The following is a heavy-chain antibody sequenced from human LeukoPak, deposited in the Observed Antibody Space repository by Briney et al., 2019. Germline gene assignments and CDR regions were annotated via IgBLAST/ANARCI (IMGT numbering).Heavy chain of an antibody. Sequence: PSETLSLTCTVSGGSISSSSYYWGWIRQPPGKGLEWIGSIYYSGSTYYNPSLKSRVTISVDTSKNQFSLKLSSVTAADTAVYYCASGDIVGVPAAMDYWGQGTLVTVSS. CDR3: ASGDIVGVPAAMDY. CDR1: GGSISSSSYY. V-gene: IGHV4-39*01. J-gene: IGHJ4*02. D-gene: IGHD2-2*01. CDR2: IYYSGST.